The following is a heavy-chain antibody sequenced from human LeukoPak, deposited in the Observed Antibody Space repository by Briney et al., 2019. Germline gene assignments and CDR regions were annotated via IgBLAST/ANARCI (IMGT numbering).Heavy chain of an antibody. CDR3: ATVNTMVRGIITYFDY. J-gene: IGHJ4*02. V-gene: IGHV1-69*04. Sequence: SVKVSCKASGGTFSSYAISWVRQAPGQGLEWMGRIIPILGIANYAQKFQGRVTITADKSTSTAYMELSSLRSEDTAVYYCATVNTMVRGIITYFDYWGQGTLVTVSP. CDR1: GGTFSSYA. CDR2: IIPILGIA. D-gene: IGHD3-10*01.